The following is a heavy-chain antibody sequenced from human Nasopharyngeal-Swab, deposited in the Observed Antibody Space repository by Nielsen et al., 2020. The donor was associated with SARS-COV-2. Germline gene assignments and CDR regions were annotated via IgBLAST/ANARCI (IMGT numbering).Heavy chain of an antibody. J-gene: IGHJ4*02. Sequence: GESLKISCAASGFTFSSCAMSWVRQAPGKGLEWVSAISGSGGSTYYADSVKGRFTISRDNSKNTLYLQMNSLRAEDTAVYYCAKDRGIVVVIGFDYWGQGTLVTVSS. V-gene: IGHV3-23*01. CDR3: AKDRGIVVVIGFDY. CDR2: ISGSGGST. CDR1: GFTFSSCA. D-gene: IGHD3-22*01.